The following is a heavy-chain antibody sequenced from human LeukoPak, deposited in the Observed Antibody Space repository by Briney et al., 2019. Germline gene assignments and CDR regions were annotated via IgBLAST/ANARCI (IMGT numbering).Heavy chain of an antibody. Sequence: SETLSLTCTVSGGSISSYYWSWIRQPPGKGLEWIGYIYYSGSTNYNPSLKSRVTISVDTSKNQFSLKLSSVTAADTAVYYCAREFGELLPGYFDYWGQGPLVTVSS. CDR1: GGSISSYY. J-gene: IGHJ4*02. CDR2: IYYSGST. CDR3: AREFGELLPGYFDY. D-gene: IGHD3-10*01. V-gene: IGHV4-59*01.